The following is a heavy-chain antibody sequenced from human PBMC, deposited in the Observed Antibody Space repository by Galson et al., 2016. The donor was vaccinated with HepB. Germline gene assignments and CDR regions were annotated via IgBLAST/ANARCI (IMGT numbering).Heavy chain of an antibody. V-gene: IGHV3-9*01. CDR2: ISWNSGNI. CDR3: AKSYQGLRGTGRKMLTGYYTCDYGFDV. Sequence: SLRLSCAASGFTFDDYAMHWVRQVPGKGLEWVSGISWNSGNIGYADSVKGRFTISRDNAKNSLYLQMNSLRAEDTALYYCAKSYQGLRGTGRKMLTGYYTCDYGFDVWGQGTTVTVSS. D-gene: IGHD3-9*01. J-gene: IGHJ6*02. CDR1: GFTFDDYA.